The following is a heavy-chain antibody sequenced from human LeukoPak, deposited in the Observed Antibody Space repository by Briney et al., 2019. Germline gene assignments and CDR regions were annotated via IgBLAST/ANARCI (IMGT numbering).Heavy chain of an antibody. CDR1: GDSVSRNDAA. Sequence: SQTLSLTCAISGDSVSRNDAAWNWIRQSPSRGLEWLGRTYYRSKWYYDYAVAVKSRISINPDTSKNQFSLQLSSVTPEDTAVYYCARDPVGGSTIFDYWGQGTLVTVSS. CDR2: TYYRSKWYY. J-gene: IGHJ4*02. V-gene: IGHV6-1*01. D-gene: IGHD1-26*01. CDR3: ARDPVGGSTIFDY.